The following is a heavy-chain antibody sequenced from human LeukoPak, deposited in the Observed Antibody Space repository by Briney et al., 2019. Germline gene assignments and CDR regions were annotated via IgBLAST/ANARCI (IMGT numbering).Heavy chain of an antibody. Sequence: SEALSLTCTVSGGSISSGEYYWGWLRQPPGTGLGWIGYIYYSGSTYYNPSLTSRVTISVDTSKNQFSLKLSSVTAADTAVYYCARTEWEYYFDYWGQGTLVTVPS. V-gene: IGHV4-30-4*01. CDR3: ARTEWEYYFDY. CDR1: GGSISSGEYY. J-gene: IGHJ4*02. CDR2: IYYSGST. D-gene: IGHD1-26*01.